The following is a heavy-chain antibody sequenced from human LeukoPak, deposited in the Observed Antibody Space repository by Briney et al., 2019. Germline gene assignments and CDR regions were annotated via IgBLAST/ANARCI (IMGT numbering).Heavy chain of an antibody. V-gene: IGHV1-2*02. CDR1: GFTFSSYG. CDR3: SREDY. Sequence: TGGSLRLSCAASGFTFSSYGMHWVRQAPGQGLEWVGWINPNSGGTNYAQKFQGRVTMTRDTSITTVYMELSRLRSDDTAVYYCSREDYWGQGTLVTVSS. CDR2: INPNSGGT. J-gene: IGHJ4*02.